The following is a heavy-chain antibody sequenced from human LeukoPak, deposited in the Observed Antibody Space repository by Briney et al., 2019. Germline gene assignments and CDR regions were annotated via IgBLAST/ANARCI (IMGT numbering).Heavy chain of an antibody. D-gene: IGHD2-15*01. CDR2: ISNNGGYT. CDR3: AKQLGYCSDGSCYFPY. V-gene: IGHV3-23*01. Sequence: QSGGSLRLSCAASGFTFSSSAMSWVRQAPGKGLEWVSAISNNGGYTYYADSVQGRFTISRGNSKSTLCLQMNSLRAEDTAVYYCAKQLGYCSDGSCYFPYWGQGTLVTVSS. J-gene: IGHJ4*02. CDR1: GFTFSSSA.